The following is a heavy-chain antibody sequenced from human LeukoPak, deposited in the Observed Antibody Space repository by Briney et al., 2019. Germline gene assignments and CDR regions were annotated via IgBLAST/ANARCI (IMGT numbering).Heavy chain of an antibody. Sequence: GGSLRLSCAASGFTFDDYAMHWVRQAPGKGLEWVSPISWDGGSTYYADSVKGRFTISRDNSKNSLYLQMNSLRAEDTALYYCAKDMGYCSSTSCSPWFDPWGQGTLVTVSS. CDR2: ISWDGGST. CDR3: AKDMGYCSSTSCSPWFDP. CDR1: GFTFDDYA. V-gene: IGHV3-43D*03. J-gene: IGHJ5*02. D-gene: IGHD2-2*01.